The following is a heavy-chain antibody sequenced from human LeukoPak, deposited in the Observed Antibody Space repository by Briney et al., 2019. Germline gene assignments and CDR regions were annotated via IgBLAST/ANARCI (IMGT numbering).Heavy chain of an antibody. CDR2: IGTSSSTI. D-gene: IGHD1-1*01. CDR1: GFTFSTYT. V-gene: IGHV3-48*01. J-gene: IGHJ4*02. CDR3: ATHDPLDY. Sequence: PGGSLRLSCAASGFTFSTYTMNWVRQPPGKGLEWVSNIGTSSSTIYYADSVKGRFTISRDNAKNSLYLQMNSLRAEDTAVYYCATHDPLDYWGQGILVTVSS.